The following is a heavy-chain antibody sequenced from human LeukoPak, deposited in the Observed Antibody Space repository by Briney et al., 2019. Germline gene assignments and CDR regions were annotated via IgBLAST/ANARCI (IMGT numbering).Heavy chain of an antibody. CDR2: IKQDGSEK. CDR3: ASGQSLVFYYFDY. D-gene: IGHD6-19*01. CDR1: GFTFSSYW. J-gene: IGHJ4*02. V-gene: IGHV3-7*01. Sequence: GGSLRLSCAASGFTFSSYWMSWVRQAPGKGLEWVANIKQDGSEKYYVDSVKGRFTISRDNAKNSLYLQMNSLRAEDTAVYYCASGQSLVFYYFDYWGQGTLVTVSS.